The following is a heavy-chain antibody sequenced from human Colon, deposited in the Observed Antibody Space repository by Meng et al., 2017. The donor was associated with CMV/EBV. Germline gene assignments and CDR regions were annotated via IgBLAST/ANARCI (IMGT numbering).Heavy chain of an antibody. V-gene: IGHV3-33*06. CDR2: IWYDGSNK. CDR3: AKDPRSGISQRVGMDV. J-gene: IGHJ6*02. CDR1: EFTFSSYG. D-gene: IGHD3-10*01. Sequence: GESLKISCVGSEFTFSSYGMHWVRQAPGKGLEWVAVIWYDGSNKYYADSVKGRFTISRDNSKNTLYLQMNSLRAEDTAVYYCAKDPRSGISQRVGMDVWGQGTTVTVSS.